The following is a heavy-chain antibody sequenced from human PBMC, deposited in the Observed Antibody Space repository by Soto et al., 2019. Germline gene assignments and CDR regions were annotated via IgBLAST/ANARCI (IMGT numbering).Heavy chain of an antibody. CDR1: GYTFTSYA. J-gene: IGHJ4*02. Sequence: QVQLVQSGAEVKKPGASVKVSCKASGYTFTSYAMHWVRQAPGQRLEWMGWINAGNGNTKYSQKFQGRVTITRDTSASIAFMELSSLRSEDTAVYYCANALGLYYFVYWGQGTLVTVSS. CDR3: ANALGLYYFVY. CDR2: INAGNGNT. D-gene: IGHD3-16*01. V-gene: IGHV1-3*01.